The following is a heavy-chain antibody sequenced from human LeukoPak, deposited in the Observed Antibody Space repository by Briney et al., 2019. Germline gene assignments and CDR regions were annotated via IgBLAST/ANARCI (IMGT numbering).Heavy chain of an antibody. Sequence: PGRSLRLSCAASGFTFSSHAMDWVRQAPGKGLEWVAVMSNDGSNKYYADSVRGRFTISRDNSNNTLYLQMTRLSPEDTAVYYCAKDSWDYWGQGTLVTVSS. CDR1: GFTFSSHA. J-gene: IGHJ4*02. CDR2: MSNDGSNK. V-gene: IGHV3-30*04. CDR3: AKDSWDY.